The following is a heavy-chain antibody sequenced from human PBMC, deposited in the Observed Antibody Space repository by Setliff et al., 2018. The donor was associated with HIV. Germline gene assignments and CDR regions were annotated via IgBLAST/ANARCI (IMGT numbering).Heavy chain of an antibody. CDR2: IIPIFGST. J-gene: IGHJ2*01. CDR1: GGTFSNYA. D-gene: IGHD3-10*01. Sequence: SVKVSCKASGGTFSNYAFSWVRQAPGQGLEWMGGIIPIFGSTKYAQKFQGRVTITTDESTSTADMELSSLRSEDTAVYYCARDDHYYDSGSYYSDRYFDLWGRGTLVTVSS. CDR3: ARDDHYYDSGSYYSDRYFDL. V-gene: IGHV1-69*05.